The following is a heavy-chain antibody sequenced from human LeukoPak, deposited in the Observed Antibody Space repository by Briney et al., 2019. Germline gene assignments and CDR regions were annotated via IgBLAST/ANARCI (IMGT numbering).Heavy chain of an antibody. V-gene: IGHV4-39*01. CDR3: ARHPWWELGWEGSERYYFDY. D-gene: IGHD1-26*01. Sequence: PSETLSLTCTVSGGSISTSNSYWGWIRRPPGKGLEWVGSIYYSGNTYYNPSLKSRVTISVDTSKNQFSLKLSSVTAADTAVYYCARHPWWELGWEGSERYYFDYWGQGTLVTVSS. CDR1: GGSISTSNSY. J-gene: IGHJ4*02. CDR2: IYYSGNT.